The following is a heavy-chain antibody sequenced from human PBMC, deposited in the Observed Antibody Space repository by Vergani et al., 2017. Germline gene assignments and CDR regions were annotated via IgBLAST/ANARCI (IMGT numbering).Heavy chain of an antibody. CDR3: AREVGRSGSYPVGYFDY. D-gene: IGHD1-26*01. J-gene: IGHJ4*02. V-gene: IGHV6-1*01. CDR1: GDSVSSNSAD. CDR2: TYYRSKWYN. Sequence: QVQLQQSGPGLVKPSQTLSLTCAISGDSVSSNSADWNWIRQSPSRGLEWLGRTYYRSKWYNDYAVSVKSRITINPDTSKNQFSLQLNSVTPEDTAVYYCAREVGRSGSYPVGYFDYWGQGTLVTVSS.